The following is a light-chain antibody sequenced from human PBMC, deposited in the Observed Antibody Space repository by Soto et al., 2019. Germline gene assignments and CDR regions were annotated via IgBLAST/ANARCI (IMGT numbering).Light chain of an antibody. CDR2: DVN. J-gene: IGLJ2*01. CDR1: SNDVGAYNY. Sequence: QSALTQPASVSEFPGQSVTISCIGTSNDVGAYNYVSWYQQHSGKAPKLIIFDVNHRPSGISNRFSGSKSGNTASLTVSGLQADDEADYYCSSFTVMNTQVFGGGTKLTVL. CDR3: SSFTVMNTQV. V-gene: IGLV2-14*03.